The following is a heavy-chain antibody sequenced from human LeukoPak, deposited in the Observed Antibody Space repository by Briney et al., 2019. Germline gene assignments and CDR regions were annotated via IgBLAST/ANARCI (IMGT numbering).Heavy chain of an antibody. V-gene: IGHV3-30-3*01. CDR1: GFTFSSYA. CDR2: ISYDGSNK. CDR3: ARDPPDIVVVPAANYFHWFDP. J-gene: IGHJ5*02. D-gene: IGHD2-2*01. Sequence: GGSLRLSCAASGFTFSSYAMHWVRQAPGKGLEWVAVISYDGSNKYYADSVKGRFTISRDNPKNTLYLQMNSLRAEDTAVYYCARDPPDIVVVPAANYFHWFDPWGQGTLVTVSS.